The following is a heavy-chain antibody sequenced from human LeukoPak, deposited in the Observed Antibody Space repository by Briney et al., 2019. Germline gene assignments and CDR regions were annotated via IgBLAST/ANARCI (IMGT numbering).Heavy chain of an antibody. CDR2: ISSSGSTI. J-gene: IGHJ4*02. Sequence: GGSLRLSCAASGFTFSDYYMSWIRQAPGKGLEWVSYISSSGSTIYYADSVKGRFTISRDNAKNSLYLQMNSLRAEDTAVYYCARGAQPAPSTPLPPLERGVLYYFDYWGQGTLVTVSS. CDR3: ARGAQPAPSTPLPPLERGVLYYFDY. V-gene: IGHV3-11*01. D-gene: IGHD1-1*01. CDR1: GFTFSDYY.